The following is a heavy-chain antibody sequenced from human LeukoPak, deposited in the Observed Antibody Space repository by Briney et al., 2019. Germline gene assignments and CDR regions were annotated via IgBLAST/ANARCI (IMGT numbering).Heavy chain of an antibody. J-gene: IGHJ4*02. D-gene: IGHD3-22*01. CDR1: GFTFSDYY. Sequence: GGFLRLSCAASGFTFSDYYMSWIRQAPGKGLEWVAVISYDGSNKYYADSVKGRFTNSRDNSKNTLYLQMNSLRAKDTAVYYCAKDGLVGDITMIDYWGQGTLVTVSS. V-gene: IGHV3-30*18. CDR2: ISYDGSNK. CDR3: AKDGLVGDITMIDY.